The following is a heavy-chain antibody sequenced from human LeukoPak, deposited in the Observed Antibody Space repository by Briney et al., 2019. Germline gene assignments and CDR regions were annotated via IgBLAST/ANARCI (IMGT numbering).Heavy chain of an antibody. V-gene: IGHV4-39*01. D-gene: IGHD2/OR15-2a*01. CDR2: IYYSGST. CDR1: GGSISSSSYY. CDR3: ASRAVLNYFVDY. J-gene: IGHJ4*02. Sequence: SETLSLTCTVSGGSISSSSYYWGWIRQPPGTGXXWIESIYYSGSTYYNPSLKSRVTISVDTSKNQFSLKLSSVTAADTAVYYCASRAVLNYFVDYWGQGTLVTVSS.